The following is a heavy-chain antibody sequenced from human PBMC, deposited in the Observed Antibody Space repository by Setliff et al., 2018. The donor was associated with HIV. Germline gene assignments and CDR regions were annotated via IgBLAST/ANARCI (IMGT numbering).Heavy chain of an antibody. CDR3: ARVSRLHPFDP. Sequence: VASVKVSCKASGYSFTNYGISWVRQAPGQGLEWMGWISSYNDNTNYALNLQGRVTMTTDTSTSTAYMELRSLRSDDTAVYYCARVSRLHPFDPWGQGVLVTVSS. V-gene: IGHV1-18*01. CDR1: GYSFTNYG. CDR2: ISSYNDNT. J-gene: IGHJ5*02. D-gene: IGHD2-15*01.